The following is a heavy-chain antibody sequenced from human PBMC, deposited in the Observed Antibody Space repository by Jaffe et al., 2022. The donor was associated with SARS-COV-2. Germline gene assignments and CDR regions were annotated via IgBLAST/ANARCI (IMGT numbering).Heavy chain of an antibody. CDR3: ARPAYYDSSGYYHRAWYFDL. D-gene: IGHD3-22*01. J-gene: IGHJ2*01. CDR2: IYYSGST. CDR1: GGSISSSSYY. Sequence: QLQLQESGPGLVKPSETLSLTCTVSGGSISSSSYYWGWIRQPPGKGLEWIGSIYYSGSTYYNPSLKSRVTISVDTSKNQFSLKLSSVTAADTAVYYCARPAYYDSSGYYHRAWYFDLWGRGTLVTVSS. V-gene: IGHV4-39*01.